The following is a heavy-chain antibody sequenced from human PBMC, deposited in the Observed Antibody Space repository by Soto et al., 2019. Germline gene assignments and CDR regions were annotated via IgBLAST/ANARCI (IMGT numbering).Heavy chain of an antibody. CDR1: GGSISSHY. J-gene: IGHJ2*01. D-gene: IGHD6-13*01. CDR3: ARRRGIAPGGWYFDL. V-gene: IGHV4-59*08. Sequence: QVQLQESGPGLVKPSETLSLTCTVSGGSISSHYWSWIRQPPGRGLEWIGFIYYSGITDSNPSLKGRVTVSLDTSKSQLSLRLSAATAEDTAVYYCARRRGIAPGGWYFDLWGRGTLVTVSS. CDR2: IYYSGIT.